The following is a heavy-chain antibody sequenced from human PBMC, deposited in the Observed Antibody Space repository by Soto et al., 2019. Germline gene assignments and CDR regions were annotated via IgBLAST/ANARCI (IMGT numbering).Heavy chain of an antibody. CDR2: ISNNGGST. V-gene: IGHV3-23*01. CDR1: GFTFSNYA. CDR3: AKDESAGYYYFDY. D-gene: IGHD3-9*01. J-gene: IGHJ4*02. Sequence: GGSLRLSCAASGFTFSNYAMSWVRQTPGKGLEWVSVISNNGGSTYYADSVKGRFTISRDNSKNTLYLQMNSLRAEDTAVYYCAKDESAGYYYFDYWGQGTLVTVSS.